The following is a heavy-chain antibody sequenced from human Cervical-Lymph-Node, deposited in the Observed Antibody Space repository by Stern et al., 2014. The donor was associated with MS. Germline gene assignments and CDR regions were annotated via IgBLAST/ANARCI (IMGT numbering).Heavy chain of an antibody. D-gene: IGHD4-17*01. Sequence: QLQLQESGPGLVKPSESLSLTCTVSGDSINSGDFHWSWVRQSPGQGLEWTGYIYYSRRNYNNPSLKSRVTMSIDTSTNQFSLNLTSVTAADTALYFCARMKTGLRENRGFDFWGQGTQVTVSS. CDR2: IYYSRRN. J-gene: IGHJ4*02. V-gene: IGHV4-30-4*01. CDR1: GDSINSGDFH. CDR3: ARMKTGLRENRGFDF.